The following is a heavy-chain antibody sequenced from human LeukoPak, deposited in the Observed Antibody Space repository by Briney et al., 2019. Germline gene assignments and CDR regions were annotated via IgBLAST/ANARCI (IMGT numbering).Heavy chain of an antibody. Sequence: GGSLRLSCAASGFTFSNYAMSWVRQAPGKGLEWVSVISGSGGSTYYADSVKGRFTISRDNSKNTLYLQMNSLRVEDTAVYYCAKPTGWYYYYGMDVWGQGTTVTVS. CDR1: GFTFSNYA. D-gene: IGHD6-19*01. J-gene: IGHJ6*02. CDR2: ISGSGGST. CDR3: AKPTGWYYYYGMDV. V-gene: IGHV3-23*01.